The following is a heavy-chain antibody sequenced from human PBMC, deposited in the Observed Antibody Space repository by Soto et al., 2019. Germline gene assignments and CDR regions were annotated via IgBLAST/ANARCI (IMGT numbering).Heavy chain of an antibody. J-gene: IGHJ4*02. D-gene: IGHD2-15*01. V-gene: IGHV3-7*03. Sequence: EVQLVESGGGLVQPGGSLRLSCAASGFTFSSYWMSWVRQAPGKGLEWVANIKQDGSEKYYVDSVKGRFTISRDNAKNSLYLQMNGLRAEDTAVYYCARDSIVVVVAATPLDYWGQGTLVTVSS. CDR3: ARDSIVVVVAATPLDY. CDR2: IKQDGSEK. CDR1: GFTFSSYW.